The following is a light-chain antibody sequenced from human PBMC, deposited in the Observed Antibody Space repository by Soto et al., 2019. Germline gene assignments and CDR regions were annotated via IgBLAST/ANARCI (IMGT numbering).Light chain of an antibody. CDR1: LNVNSY. CDR2: DAS. J-gene: IGKJ1*01. V-gene: IGKV3-11*01. CDR3: QQYAKAPLT. Sequence: VFTQSPSTLSLSPGERATLSCRASLNVNSYLAWYQQKPGQAPRLLIYDASNRAAGIPARFSGSGSGTDFTLTISSLEPEDFAVYYCQQYAKAPLTFGQGTKVDIK.